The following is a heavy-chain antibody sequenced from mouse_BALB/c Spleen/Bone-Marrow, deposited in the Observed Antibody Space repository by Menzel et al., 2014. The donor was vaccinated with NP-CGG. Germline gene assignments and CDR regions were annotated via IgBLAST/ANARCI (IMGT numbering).Heavy chain of an antibody. J-gene: IGHJ1*01. CDR2: IYPYNGVS. CDR3: ESRGEYFDV. Sequence: VQLQQSGPELVKPGASVKISCKASGYSFTGYYMHWVKPSHGNSLDWIGYIYPYNGVSSYNQKFEGKATLTVDKSSSTASMELRSVTSDDSAVYYCESRGEYFDVWGAGTTVTVSS. V-gene: IGHV1-31*01. CDR1: GYSFTGYY.